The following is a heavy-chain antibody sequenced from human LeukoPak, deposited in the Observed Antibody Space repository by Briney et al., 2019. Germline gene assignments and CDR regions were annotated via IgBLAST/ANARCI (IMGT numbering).Heavy chain of an antibody. CDR2: ICHSGST. J-gene: IGHJ4*02. D-gene: IGHD2/OR15-2a*01. CDR1: GGSISSGGYS. V-gene: IGHV4-30-2*01. Sequence: SETLSLTCAVSGGSISSGGYSWSWIRQPPGKGLEWIGYICHSGSTYYNPSLKSRVTISVDRSKNQFSLKLSSVTAADTAVYYCARGERGRFYDYWGQGTLVTVSS. CDR3: ARGERGRFYDY.